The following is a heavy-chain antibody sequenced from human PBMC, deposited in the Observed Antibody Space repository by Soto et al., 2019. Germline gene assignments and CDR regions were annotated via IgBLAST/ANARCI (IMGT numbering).Heavy chain of an antibody. CDR2: ISHDGSNQ. Sequence: QVHLVESGGDVVQPGRSLRLSCAASGFTFSNYAMHWVRQAPGKGLEWVALISHDGSNQYYADSVKGRFTISRDNSKNALYLEMNSLKPEDTAVYYCARTPGWYSSSYPFDYWGQGTLVTVSS. CDR1: GFTFSNYA. J-gene: IGHJ4*02. V-gene: IGHV3-30-3*01. CDR3: ARTPGWYSSSYPFDY. D-gene: IGHD6-6*01.